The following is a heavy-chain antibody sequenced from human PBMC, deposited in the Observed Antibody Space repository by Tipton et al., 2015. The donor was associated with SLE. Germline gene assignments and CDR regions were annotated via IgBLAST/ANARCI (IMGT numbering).Heavy chain of an antibody. CDR1: GFTFSNYA. CDR2: ISSSGSTI. J-gene: IGHJ6*03. CDR3: ARGGAPPYYYYYMDV. Sequence: SLRLSCTASGFTFSNYAMSWIRQAPGKGLEWVSYISSSGSTIYYADSVKGRFTISRDNAKNSLYLQMNSLRAEDTAVYYCARGGAPPYYYYYMDVWGKGTTVTVSS. V-gene: IGHV3-11*01.